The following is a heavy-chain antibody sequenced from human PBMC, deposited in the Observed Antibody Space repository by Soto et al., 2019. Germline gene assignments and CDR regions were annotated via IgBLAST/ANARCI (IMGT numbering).Heavy chain of an antibody. Sequence: ASVPVSCKASGGTFRSYTIIWVRQAPGQGLEWMGWISAYNGNTNYAQNLQGRVTMTTDTSTSTAYMELRSLRSDDTAVYYCARGGWEFDPWGQGTLVTVSS. CDR3: ARGGWEFDP. CDR2: ISAYNGNT. CDR1: GGTFRSYT. J-gene: IGHJ5*02. V-gene: IGHV1-18*01. D-gene: IGHD1-26*01.